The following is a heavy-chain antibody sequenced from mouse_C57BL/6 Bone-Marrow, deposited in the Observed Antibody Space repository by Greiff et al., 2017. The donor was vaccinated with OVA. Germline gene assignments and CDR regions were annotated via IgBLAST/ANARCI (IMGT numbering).Heavy chain of an antibody. CDR1: GYTFTSYW. Sequence: QVQLQQPGAELVKPGASVKMSCKASGYTFTSYWITWVKQRPGQGLEWIGDIYPGSGSTNYNEKFKSKATLTVYTSSSTAYMQLSSLTSEDSAVYYCASDYYGSIYWYFDVWGTGTTVTVSS. CDR2: IYPGSGST. D-gene: IGHD1-1*01. V-gene: IGHV1-55*01. CDR3: ASDYYGSIYWYFDV. J-gene: IGHJ1*03.